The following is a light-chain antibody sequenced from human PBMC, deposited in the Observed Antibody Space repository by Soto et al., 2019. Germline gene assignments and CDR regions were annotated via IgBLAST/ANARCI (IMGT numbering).Light chain of an antibody. V-gene: IGLV1-51*01. CDR1: SSNIGTNY. J-gene: IGLJ3*02. CDR3: ATWDASLSVGV. Sequence: QSVLTQPPSVSAAPGQKLTISCSGGSSNIGTNYVSWYRHLPGTAPKLLIYDNDKRPSGIPDRFSGSKSGSSATLGITGLQTGDEADYYCATWDASLSVGVFGGGTKLTVL. CDR2: DND.